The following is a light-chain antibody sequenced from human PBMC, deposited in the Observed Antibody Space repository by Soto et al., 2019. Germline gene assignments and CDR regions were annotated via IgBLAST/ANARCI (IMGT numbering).Light chain of an antibody. CDR2: QGT. CDR3: QVWDSRTAV. J-gene: IGLJ3*02. CDR1: KLGDKN. Sequence: SYELTQPPSVSVSPGQTATITCSGDKLGDKNVGWYQQRPGQSPLLVIYQGTKRPSGIPGRFSGSYSGNTATLTIRGTQPVDDADYYCQVWDSRTAVFGGGTKVTVL. V-gene: IGLV3-1*01.